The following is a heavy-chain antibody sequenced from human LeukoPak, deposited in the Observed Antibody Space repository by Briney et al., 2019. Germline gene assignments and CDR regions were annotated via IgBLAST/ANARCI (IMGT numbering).Heavy chain of an antibody. CDR1: GDSVSSKNGA. CDR2: TYYRSKWYD. CDR3: ARDLGTSGWYTFDF. Sequence: SQTLSLTCAISGDSVSSKNGAWSWIRQSPSRGLEWLGRTYYRSKWYDEYADSVKGRVTISPDTSENQFSLHVYSVTPEDTAVYYCARDLGTSGWYTFDFWGQGTLVTVSS. D-gene: IGHD6-19*01. J-gene: IGHJ5*01. V-gene: IGHV6-1*01.